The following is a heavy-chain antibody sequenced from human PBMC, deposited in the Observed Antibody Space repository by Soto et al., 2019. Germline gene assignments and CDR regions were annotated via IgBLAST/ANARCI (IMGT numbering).Heavy chain of an antibody. Sequence: QVQLVQSGAEVKKPGSSVTVSCKASGGTFSSYSINWVRQAPGQGLEWMGEIIPIFGTANYAQKFQGRVTITAYESTSPAYMALSSLRSADTAVYYCARDGGRHSGGIDYWGQGTLVTVSS. V-gene: IGHV1-69*01. CDR1: GGTFSSYS. CDR3: ARDGGRHSGGIDY. CDR2: IIPIFGTA. D-gene: IGHD1-26*01. J-gene: IGHJ4*02.